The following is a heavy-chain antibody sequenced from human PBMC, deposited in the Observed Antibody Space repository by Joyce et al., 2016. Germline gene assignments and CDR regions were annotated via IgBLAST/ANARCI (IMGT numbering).Heavy chain of an antibody. V-gene: IGHV3-7*03. CDR3: ASSTVAAGGTRSFDY. J-gene: IGHJ4*02. Sequence: EVELVESGGGLVQPGGSLRLSCTASGFTFFNYWMNWVRQAPGKGLEWVANRNKDGTEKYSVDSVQGRFTISRDNARNSLFLQMSSLRGEDTAIYYCASSTVAAGGTRSFDYWGQGILVTVSS. CDR2: RNKDGTEK. D-gene: IGHD6-13*01. CDR1: GFTFFNYW.